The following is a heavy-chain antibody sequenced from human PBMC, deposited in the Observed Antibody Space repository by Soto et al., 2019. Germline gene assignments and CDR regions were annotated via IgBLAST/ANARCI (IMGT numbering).Heavy chain of an antibody. J-gene: IGHJ4*02. Sequence: QITLKESGPTLVKPTQTLTLTCTFSGFSLPTDRVGVGWIRQPPGKALEWLAVIYWDDTKPYRPPLKSRLTIPTDTSKHQGALTLTDMDPVDTATYYCAHAYGGRSLYWGQGTLVTVSS. CDR1: GFSLPTDRVG. D-gene: IGHD1-26*01. CDR3: AHAYGGRSLY. CDR2: IYWDDTK. V-gene: IGHV2-5*02.